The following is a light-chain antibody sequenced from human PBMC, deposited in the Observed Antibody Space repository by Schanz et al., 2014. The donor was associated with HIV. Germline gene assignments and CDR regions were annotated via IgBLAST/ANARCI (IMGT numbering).Light chain of an antibody. CDR3: GALSTSDAPV. CDR2: EVS. CDR1: SSDVGGYNY. V-gene: IGLV2-8*01. J-gene: IGLJ1*01. Sequence: QSALTQPPSASGSPGQSVTISCTGTSSDVGGYNYVSWYQQHPGKAPKLMIYEVSERPSGVPDRFSGSKSGNTASLTIFDLQPEDEADYYCGALSTSDAPVFGTGTKLTVL.